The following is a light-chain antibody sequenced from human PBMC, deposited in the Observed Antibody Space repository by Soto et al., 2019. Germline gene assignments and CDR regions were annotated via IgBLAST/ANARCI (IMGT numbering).Light chain of an antibody. CDR1: RSVSSY. CDR2: DAS. CDR3: HHRSVWSPRLT. Sequence: EIVLTQSPATLSLSPGERATLSCGASRSVSSYFAWYHQQPGHAPSLLIYDASYRATGIAARCSGSGSGTDLTLTISSLEPEDVAFDFYHHRSVWSPRLTFGGGTKVEIK. J-gene: IGKJ4*01. V-gene: IGKV3-11*01.